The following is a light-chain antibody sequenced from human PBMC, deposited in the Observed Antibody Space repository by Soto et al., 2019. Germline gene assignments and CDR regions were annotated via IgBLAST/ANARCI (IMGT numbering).Light chain of an antibody. V-gene: IGLV2-14*01. CDR1: SSDVGGYNY. CDR3: SSYTSSSTLGV. CDR2: EVS. J-gene: IGLJ1*01. Sequence: QSALTQPTTVSGSPGQSITISCTGTSSDVGGYNYVSWHQQHPGKAPKLMIYEVSNRPSGVSNRFSGSQSGNTASLTISGLQAEDEADYYCSSYTSSSTLGVFGTGTKVTVL.